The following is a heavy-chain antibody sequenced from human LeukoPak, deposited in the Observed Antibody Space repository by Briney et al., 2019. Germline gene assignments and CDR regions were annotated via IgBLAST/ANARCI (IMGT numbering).Heavy chain of an antibody. V-gene: IGHV3-7*01. Sequence: GGSLRLSCAASGFTFSSYWMSWVRQAPGKGLEWVANIKQDGSEKYYVDSVKGRFTISRDNAKNLLYLQLNNLRGEDTAVYYCARVNPLLAPGTFDIWGQGTMVVVSS. D-gene: IGHD6-13*01. J-gene: IGHJ3*02. CDR1: GFTFSSYW. CDR2: IKQDGSEK. CDR3: ARVNPLLAPGTFDI.